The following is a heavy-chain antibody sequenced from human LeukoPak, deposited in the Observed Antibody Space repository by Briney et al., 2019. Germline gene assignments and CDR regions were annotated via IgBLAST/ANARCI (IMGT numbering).Heavy chain of an antibody. CDR3: ARGYDFWSGSNWFDP. J-gene: IGHJ5*02. CDR1: GGTFSSYA. CDR2: IIPIFGTA. D-gene: IGHD3-3*01. V-gene: IGHV1-69*05. Sequence: SVKVSCKASGGTFSSYAISWVRQAPGQGLEWMGRIIPIFGTANYAQKFQGRVTITTDESTSTAYMELSSLRSEETAVYYCARGYDFWSGSNWFDPWGQGTLVTVSA.